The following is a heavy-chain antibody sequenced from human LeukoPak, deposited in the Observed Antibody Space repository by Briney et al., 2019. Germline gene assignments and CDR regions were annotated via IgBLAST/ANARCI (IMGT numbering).Heavy chain of an antibody. CDR2: IYYSGST. V-gene: IGHV4-30-4*08. Sequence: PSQTLSLTCTVSGGSISSGDYYWSWIRQPPGKGLEWIGYIYYSGSTYYNPSLKSRVTISVDTSKNQFSLKLSSVTAADTAVYYCARIYERLDNWFDPWGQGTLVTVSS. J-gene: IGHJ5*02. CDR3: ARIYERLDNWFDP. D-gene: IGHD3-16*01. CDR1: GGSISSGDYY.